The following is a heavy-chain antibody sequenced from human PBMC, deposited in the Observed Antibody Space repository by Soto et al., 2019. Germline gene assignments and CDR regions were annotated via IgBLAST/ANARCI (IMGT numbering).Heavy chain of an antibody. CDR1: GYRFSNYD. V-gene: IGHV1-18*01. CDR2: ISAHNGNK. CDR3: ARDLLAYFGMDV. D-gene: IGHD1-26*01. J-gene: IGHJ6*02. Sequence: QLVQSGAEVKKPGASVKVSCKASGYRFSNYDISWVRQAPGQGLEWMAWISAHNGNKHYAEKFQGRVSTTTDTSTSTAYMEVRTLKTDDTAVYYCARDLLAYFGMDVWGQGTTVTVS.